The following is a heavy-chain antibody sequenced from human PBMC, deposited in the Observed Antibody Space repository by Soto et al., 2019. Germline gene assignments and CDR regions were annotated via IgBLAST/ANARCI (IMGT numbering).Heavy chain of an antibody. CDR2: IIPIFGTA. CDR3: AGLTTGYCSGGSCSDY. J-gene: IGHJ4*02. D-gene: IGHD2-15*01. CDR1: GGTFSSYA. Sequence: QVQLVQSGAEVKKPGSSVKVSCKASGGTFSSYAISWVRQAPGQGLEWMGGIIPIFGTANYAQKFQGRVTLTAGESTSTADMELSSLRSEDTAVYYCAGLTTGYCSGGSCSDYWGQGTLVTVSS. V-gene: IGHV1-69*01.